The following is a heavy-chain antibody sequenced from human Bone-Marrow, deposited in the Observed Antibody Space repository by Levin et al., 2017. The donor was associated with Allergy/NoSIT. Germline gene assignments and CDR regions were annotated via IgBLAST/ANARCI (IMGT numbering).Heavy chain of an antibody. V-gene: IGHV4-34*01. CDR2: INHSGST. D-gene: IGHD3-10*01. J-gene: IGHJ4*02. CDR1: GGSFSGSY. Sequence: SQTLSLTCAVYGGSFSGSYWSWIRQPPGKGLEWIGEINHSGSTNYNPSLKSRVTISVDTSKNQFSLKLSSVTAADTAVYYCAVTMVRGVIGRVEWRGQSSKNPRFDYWGQGTLVTVSS. CDR3: AVTMVRGVIGRVEWRGQSSKNPRFDY.